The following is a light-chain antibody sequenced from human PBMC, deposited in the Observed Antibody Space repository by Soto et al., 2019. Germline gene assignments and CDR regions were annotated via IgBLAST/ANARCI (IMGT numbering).Light chain of an antibody. CDR2: DVS. V-gene: IGKV3-15*01. CDR3: QQYNNWPFA. J-gene: IGKJ5*01. Sequence: EFVLTQSPGSLSLSPGERATLYCRASQSVSSYLAWYQQKSGQSPRLLIYDVSIRATGVPARFSGTGSETDFTLTISGLQSEDSAVYFCQQYNNWPFAFGQGTRLEIK. CDR1: QSVSSY.